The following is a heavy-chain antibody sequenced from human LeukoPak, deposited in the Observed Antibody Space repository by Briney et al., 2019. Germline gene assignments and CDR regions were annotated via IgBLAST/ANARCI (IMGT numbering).Heavy chain of an antibody. D-gene: IGHD2-15*01. CDR2: IIPIFGTA. J-gene: IGHJ4*02. Sequence: SVKVSCKASGGTFSSYAISWVRQAPGQGLEWMGGIIPIFGTANYAQKFQGRVTITADESTSTAYMELSSLRSEDTAVYYCASPRYCSGGSCSYYFDYWGQGTLVTVSS. V-gene: IGHV1-69*01. CDR1: GGTFSSYA. CDR3: ASPRYCSGGSCSYYFDY.